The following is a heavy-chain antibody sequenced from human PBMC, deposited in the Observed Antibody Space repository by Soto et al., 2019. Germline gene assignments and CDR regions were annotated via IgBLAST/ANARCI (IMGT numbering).Heavy chain of an antibody. J-gene: IGHJ5*02. V-gene: IGHV4-30-4*01. D-gene: IGHD3-3*01. CDR2: IYYSGST. CDR1: GGSISSGDYY. Sequence: PSETLSLTCTVSGGSISSGDYYWSWIRQPPGKGLEWIGYIYYSGSTYYNPSLKSRVTISVDTSKNQSSLKLSSVTAADTAVYYCATQQAYYDFWSGYYSYNWFDPWGQGTLVTVSS. CDR3: ATQQAYYDFWSGYYSYNWFDP.